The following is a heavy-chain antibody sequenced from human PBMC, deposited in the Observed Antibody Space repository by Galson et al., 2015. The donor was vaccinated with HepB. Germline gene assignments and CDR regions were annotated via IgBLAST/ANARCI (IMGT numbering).Heavy chain of an antibody. CDR3: ARVPWGSGTFDI. CDR1: GLTVSSAD. Sequence: SLRLSCAASGLTVSSADMGWVRQAPGKGPEWVANLYKAGNADYVDSVKGRFTISRDNSENTLHLQMNSLRTEDTAVYYCARVPWGSGTFDIWGPGTMVTVSS. V-gene: IGHV3-53*01. CDR2: LYKAGNA. J-gene: IGHJ3*02. D-gene: IGHD3-10*01.